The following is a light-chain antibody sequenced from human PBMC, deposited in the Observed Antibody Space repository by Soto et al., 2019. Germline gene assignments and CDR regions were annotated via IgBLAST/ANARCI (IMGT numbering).Light chain of an antibody. CDR3: QQYSSYPT. CDR2: HAS. CDR1: QGISNW. V-gene: IGKV1-5*01. J-gene: IGKJ1*01. Sequence: DNQMTQSPSTPSAYLGDTVTVACRASQGISNWLAWYQQKPGKAPKLLIFHASSLESGVPSRFSGSGSGTEFTLTISSLQSDDFATYYCQQYSSYPTFGQGGKVDI.